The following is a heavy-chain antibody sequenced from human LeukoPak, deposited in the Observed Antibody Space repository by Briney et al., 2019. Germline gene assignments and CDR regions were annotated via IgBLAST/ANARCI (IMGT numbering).Heavy chain of an antibody. CDR1: GFTFSSYA. D-gene: IGHD4-17*01. CDR2: ISGSGGST. V-gene: IGHV3-23*01. J-gene: IGHJ5*02. CDR3: AKGKFTVTISGRVDP. Sequence: GGSLRLSCAASGFTFSSYAMSWVRQAPGKGLEWVSAISGSGGSTYYAGSVKGRFTISRDNSKNTLYLQMNSLRAEDTAVYYCAKGKFTVTISGRVDPWGQGTLVTVSS.